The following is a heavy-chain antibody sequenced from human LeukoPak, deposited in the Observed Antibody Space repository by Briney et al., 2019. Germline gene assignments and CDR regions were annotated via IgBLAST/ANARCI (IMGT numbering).Heavy chain of an antibody. CDR1: GFTFSSYA. V-gene: IGHV3-23*01. CDR3: AKDRWGVYEHCCEPFDY. CDR2: ISGSGIST. Sequence: PGGSLRLSCAASGFTFSSYAMAWVRQAPGKGLEWVSAISGSGISTYYAESVRGRFTVSRDNLKNTLYLHMTSLRAEDTAVYYCAKDRWGVYEHCCEPFDYWGQGTLVTVSS. D-gene: IGHD2-21*01. J-gene: IGHJ4*02.